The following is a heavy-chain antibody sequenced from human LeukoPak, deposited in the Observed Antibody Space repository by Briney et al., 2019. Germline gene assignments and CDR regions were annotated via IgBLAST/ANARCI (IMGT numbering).Heavy chain of an antibody. D-gene: IGHD6-19*01. CDR3: GKTTTGYSSGQKPAWPVDY. V-gene: IGHV3-23*01. CDR2: IFGSGGSA. Sequence: GGSLRLSCEASGFTFGSYAMYWGRQAPGKGLEWVAGIFGSGGSAHYADSAKGRFTISRDNSKNTVYLQINGLRAEDTAGYYCGKTTTGYSSGQKPAWPVDYWGQGTLVTVSS. CDR1: GFTFGSYA. J-gene: IGHJ4*02.